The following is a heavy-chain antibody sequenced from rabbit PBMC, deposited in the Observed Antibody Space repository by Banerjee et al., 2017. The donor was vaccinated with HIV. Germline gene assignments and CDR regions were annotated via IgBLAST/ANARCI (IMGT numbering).Heavy chain of an antibody. D-gene: IGHD4-1*01. Sequence: QQQLEESGGDLVKPGASLTLTCTASGFSFSSSYWICWVRQAPGKGLEWIACINSNTGNTVYASWAKGPFTISKTSSTTVTLQMTSLTAADTATYFCMRYGTGWGDNLWGPGTLVTVS. J-gene: IGHJ4*01. V-gene: IGHV1S45*01. CDR1: GFSFSSSYW. CDR3: MRYGTGWGDNL. CDR2: INSNTGNT.